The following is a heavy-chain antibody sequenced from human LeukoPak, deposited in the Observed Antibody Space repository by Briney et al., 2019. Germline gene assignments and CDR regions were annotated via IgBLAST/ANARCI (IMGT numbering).Heavy chain of an antibody. D-gene: IGHD5-18*01. J-gene: IGHJ4*02. Sequence: GGSLRLSCAASGFTFSSYAMSWVRQAPGKGLEWVGRIKSKTDGGTTDYAAPVKGRFTISRDDSKNTLYLQMSSLKTEDTAVYFCAHRDTAMVRVDYWGQGTLVTVSS. CDR1: GFTFSSYA. CDR3: AHRDTAMVRVDY. V-gene: IGHV3-15*01. CDR2: IKSKTDGGTT.